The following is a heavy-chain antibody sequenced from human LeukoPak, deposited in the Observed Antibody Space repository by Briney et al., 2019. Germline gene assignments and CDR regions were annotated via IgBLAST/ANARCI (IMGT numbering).Heavy chain of an antibody. Sequence: SETLSLTCAIYGGSFSGYYWSWIRQPPGKGLEWIGEINHSGSTNYNPSLKSRVTISVDTSKNQFSLKLSSVTAADTAVYYCARGLTYYYGSGSFDYWGQGTLVTVSS. D-gene: IGHD3-10*01. J-gene: IGHJ4*02. V-gene: IGHV4-34*01. CDR1: GGSFSGYY. CDR2: INHSGST. CDR3: ARGLTYYYGSGSFDY.